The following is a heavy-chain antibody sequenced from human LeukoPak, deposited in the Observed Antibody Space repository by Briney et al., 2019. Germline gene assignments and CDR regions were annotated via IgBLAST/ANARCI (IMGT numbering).Heavy chain of an antibody. J-gene: IGHJ5*02. Sequence: PSETLSLTCTVSGGSISSYYWSWIRQPPGKGLEWIGYINYSGSTNYNPSLKSRVTISVDTSKNQFSLKLSSVTAADTAVYYCARAFGYFYDSSGYFWFDPWGQGTLVTVSS. CDR1: GGSISSYY. CDR2: INYSGST. D-gene: IGHD3-22*01. CDR3: ARAFGYFYDSSGYFWFDP. V-gene: IGHV4-59*01.